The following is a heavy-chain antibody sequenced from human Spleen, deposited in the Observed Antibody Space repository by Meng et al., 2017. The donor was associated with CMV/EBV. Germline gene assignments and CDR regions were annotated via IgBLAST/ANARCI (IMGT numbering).Heavy chain of an antibody. Sequence: TVSSGSVSSGSYYWSWIRQPPGKRLEWIGYIYYSGSTNYNPSLQSRISMSVDTSKNQFSLKLSSVTAADTAVYYCARAVGRGIRRFESWGQGTLVTVSS. CDR2: IYYSGST. CDR3: ARAVGRGIRRFES. J-gene: IGHJ5*01. CDR1: SGSVSSGSYY. D-gene: IGHD1-26*01. V-gene: IGHV4-61*01.